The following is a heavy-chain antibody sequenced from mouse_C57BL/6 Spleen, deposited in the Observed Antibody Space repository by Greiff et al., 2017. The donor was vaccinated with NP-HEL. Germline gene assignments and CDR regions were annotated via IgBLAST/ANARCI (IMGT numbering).Heavy chain of an antibody. J-gene: IGHJ2*01. CDR3: AREGKTGRGFDY. D-gene: IGHD4-1*01. Sequence: QVQLQQSGPELVKPGASVKISCKASGYAFSSSWMNWVKQRPGKGLEWIGRIYPGDGDTNYNGKFKGKATLTADKSSSTAYMQLSSLTSEDSAVYFCAREGKTGRGFDYWGQGTTLTVSS. CDR2: IYPGDGDT. CDR1: GYAFSSSW. V-gene: IGHV1-82*01.